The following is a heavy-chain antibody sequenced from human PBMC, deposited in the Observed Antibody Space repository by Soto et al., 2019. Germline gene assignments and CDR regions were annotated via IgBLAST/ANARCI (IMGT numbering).Heavy chain of an antibody. Sequence: QLQLQESGPGLVKPSETLSLTCTVSGGSIISSSYYWGWIRQPPGKGLEWIGSIYYSGSTYYNPSLKSRVTISVDTSKNQFSLKLSSVTAADTAVYYCARRRVNNWFDPWGQGTLVTVSS. V-gene: IGHV4-39*01. J-gene: IGHJ5*02. CDR1: GGSIISSSYY. CDR3: ARRRVNNWFDP. CDR2: IYYSGST.